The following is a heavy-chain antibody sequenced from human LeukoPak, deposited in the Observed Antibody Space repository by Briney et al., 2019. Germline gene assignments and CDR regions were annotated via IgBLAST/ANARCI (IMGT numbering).Heavy chain of an antibody. CDR3: ARTPNYYDSSGYYYRYFDY. CDR1: GFSLSTSGMC. D-gene: IGHD3-22*01. V-gene: IGHV2-70*11. J-gene: IGHJ4*02. CDR2: IYWDDDK. Sequence: ESGPTLVNPTQTLTLTCTFSGFSLSTSGMCVSWIRQPPGKALQWLPRIYWDDDKYYSTSLKTRLTISKDTSKNQVVLTMTNMDPVDTATYYCARTPNYYDSSGYYYRYFDYWGQGTLVTVSS.